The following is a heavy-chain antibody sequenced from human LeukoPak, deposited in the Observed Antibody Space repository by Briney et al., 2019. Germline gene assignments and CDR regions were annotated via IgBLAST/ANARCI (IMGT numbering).Heavy chain of an antibody. D-gene: IGHD1-26*01. CDR1: GGSISSYY. J-gene: IGHJ4*02. V-gene: IGHV4-59*08. Sequence: SSETLSLTCTVSGGSISSYYWSWIRQPPGKGLEWIGYIYYSGSANYNPSLKSRVTISVDTSKNQFSLKLNSVTAADTAVYYCVRRTSGSYSDYWGQGTLVTASS. CDR2: IYYSGSA. CDR3: VRRTSGSYSDY.